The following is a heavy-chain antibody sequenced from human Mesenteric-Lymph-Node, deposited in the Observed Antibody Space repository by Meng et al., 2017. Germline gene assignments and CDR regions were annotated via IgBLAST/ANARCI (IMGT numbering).Heavy chain of an antibody. CDR2: IYTSGST. D-gene: IGHD4-17*01. CDR3: ARDGPNYGDYYYYYYGMDV. V-gene: IGHV4-61*02. Sequence: SETLSLTCTVSGGSISSGSYYWSWIRQPAGKGLEWIGRIYTSGSTNYTPSLKSRVTISVDTSKNQFSLKLSSVTAADTAVYYCARDGPNYGDYYYYYYGMDVWGQGTTVTVSS. J-gene: IGHJ6*02. CDR1: GGSISSGSYY.